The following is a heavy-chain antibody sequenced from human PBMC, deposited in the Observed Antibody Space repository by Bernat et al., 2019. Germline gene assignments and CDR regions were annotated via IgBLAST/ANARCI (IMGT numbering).Heavy chain of an antibody. CDR2: VYSSGST. Sequence: QLQLQESGPGLVKPSETLSLTCTVSAGSISSNNYFWGWIREPPGKGLEWIGSVYSSGSTYYNPSFKGRVTISVDTSKNQFSLKLSSVTAADTAVYYCAAYYYDSSGYLGAAFDIWGQGTMVTVSS. V-gene: IGHV4-39*01. J-gene: IGHJ3*02. CDR1: AGSISSNNYF. CDR3: AAYYYDSSGYLGAAFDI. D-gene: IGHD3-22*01.